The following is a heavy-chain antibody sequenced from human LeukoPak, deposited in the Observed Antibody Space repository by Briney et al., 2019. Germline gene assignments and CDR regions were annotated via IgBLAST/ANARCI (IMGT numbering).Heavy chain of an antibody. CDR2: ISGSGATI. Sequence: GGSLRLSCAASGFTFSTYGMSWVRQAPGKWLEWVSGISGSGATIYYADSVKGRFTISRDNSKNTLYLQMNSLRAEDTAVYYCAKSPGTTGWFDPWGQGTLVTVSS. D-gene: IGHD1-1*01. J-gene: IGHJ5*02. CDR1: GFTFSTYG. V-gene: IGHV3-23*01. CDR3: AKSPGTTGWFDP.